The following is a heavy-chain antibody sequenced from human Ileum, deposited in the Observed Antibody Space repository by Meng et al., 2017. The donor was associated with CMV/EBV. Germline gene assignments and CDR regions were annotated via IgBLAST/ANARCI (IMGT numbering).Heavy chain of an antibody. J-gene: IGHJ5*02. CDR3: ARGAWGTGCFDP. CDR2: IYYSGST. D-gene: IGHD3-10*01. Sequence: TVAGRAISVAGYYWSVFRQHPGKGLEWIGYIYYSGSTYYNPSLKSRVTISVDTSKSQFSLKLSSVTAADTAVYYCARGAWGTGCFDPWGQGTLVTVSS. CDR1: GRAISVAGYY. V-gene: IGHV4-31*03.